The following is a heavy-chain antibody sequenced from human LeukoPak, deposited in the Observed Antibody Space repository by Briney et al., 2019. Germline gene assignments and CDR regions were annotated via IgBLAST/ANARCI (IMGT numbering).Heavy chain of an antibody. CDR2: IIPIFGTA. CDR3: ASSLAYCGGDCYSTDVDY. CDR1: GGTFSSYA. D-gene: IGHD2-21*02. J-gene: IGHJ4*02. Sequence: SVKVSCKASGGTFSSYAISWVRQAPGQGLEWMGGIIPIFGTANYAQKFQGRVTITADESTSTAYMELSSLGSEDTAVYYCASSLAYCGGDCYSTDVDYWGQGTLVTVSS. V-gene: IGHV1-69*13.